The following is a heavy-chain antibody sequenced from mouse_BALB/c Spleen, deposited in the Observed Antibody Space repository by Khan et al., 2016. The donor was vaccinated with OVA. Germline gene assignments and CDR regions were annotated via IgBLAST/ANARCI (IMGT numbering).Heavy chain of an antibody. Sequence: VQLQQSGAELARPGASVTMSCKASGYTFTSYTIHWVRQRPGQALEWIGHINPSNNYTNYNQNFKDKATMIVDKSSRPVYIQLSSLTTEDSAVYYWEREGAYYRSNGWFAYWAQGTLVTVS. V-gene: IGHV1-4*01. CDR1: GYTFTSYT. J-gene: IGHJ3*01. D-gene: IGHD2-14*01. CDR3: EREGAYYRSNGWFAY. CDR2: INPSNNYT.